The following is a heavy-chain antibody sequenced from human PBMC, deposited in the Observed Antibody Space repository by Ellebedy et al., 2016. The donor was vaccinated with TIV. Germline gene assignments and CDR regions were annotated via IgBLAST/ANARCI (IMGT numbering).Heavy chain of an antibody. Sequence: ASVKVSCXASGYTFTSYGISWVRQAPGQGLEWMGIINPSGGSTSYAQKFQGRVTMTRDTSTSTVYMELSSLRSEDTAVYYCARDLARGKVVPAAPDGYWFDPWGQGTLVTVSS. J-gene: IGHJ5*02. CDR2: INPSGGST. CDR3: ARDLARGKVVPAAPDGYWFDP. D-gene: IGHD2-2*01. V-gene: IGHV1-46*01. CDR1: GYTFTSYG.